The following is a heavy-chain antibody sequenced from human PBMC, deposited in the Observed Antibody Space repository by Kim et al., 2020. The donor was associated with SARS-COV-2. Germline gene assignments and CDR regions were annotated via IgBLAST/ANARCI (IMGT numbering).Heavy chain of an antibody. V-gene: IGHV3-21*01. Sequence: GGSLRLSCAASGFTFSSYSMNWVRQAPGKGLEWVSSISSSSSYIYYADSVKGRFTISRDNAKNSLYLQMNSLRAEDTAVYYCARIPYYDFWSGYYYPTTYYYYYYMDVWGKGTTVTVSS. J-gene: IGHJ6*03. CDR1: GFTFSSYS. CDR2: ISSSSSYI. D-gene: IGHD3-3*01. CDR3: ARIPYYDFWSGYYYPTTYYYYYYMDV.